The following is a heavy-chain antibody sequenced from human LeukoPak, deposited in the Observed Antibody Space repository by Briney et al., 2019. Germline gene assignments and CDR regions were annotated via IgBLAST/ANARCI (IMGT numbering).Heavy chain of an antibody. J-gene: IGHJ3*02. Sequence: SETLSLTCAVYGGSFSGYYWSWIRQPPGKGLEWIGEINHSGSTNYNPSLKSRVTISVDTSKNQFSLKLYSVTAADTAVYYCARGRPYSFWSGYYPADAFDIWGLGTMVTVSS. V-gene: IGHV4-34*01. D-gene: IGHD3-3*01. CDR1: GGSFSGYY. CDR2: INHSGST. CDR3: ARGRPYSFWSGYYPADAFDI.